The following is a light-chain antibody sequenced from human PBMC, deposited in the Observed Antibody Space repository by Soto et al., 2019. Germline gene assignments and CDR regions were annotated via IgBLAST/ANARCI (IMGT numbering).Light chain of an antibody. V-gene: IGKV3-20*01. Sequence: EIVLTQSPGTLSLSPGERATLSCRASQSVSSNYLAWYQQKPGQAPRLLIYGASSRATGIPDRFSGSGSGTDFTITISRLEPEDFAVYYCQQYGSSPQTFGQGTKLEIK. J-gene: IGKJ2*01. CDR1: QSVSSNY. CDR2: GAS. CDR3: QQYGSSPQT.